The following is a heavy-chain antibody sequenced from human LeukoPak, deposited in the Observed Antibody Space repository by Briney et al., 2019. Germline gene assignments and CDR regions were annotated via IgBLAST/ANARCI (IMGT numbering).Heavy chain of an antibody. V-gene: IGHV4-31*03. CDR2: ISYSGST. CDR1: GGSISSGGYY. Sequence: SETLSLTCTVSGGSISSGGYYWSWIRQHPGKGLQWVAYISYSGSTYYNPSLKSRVTTSVDTSKSHFSLKSGAVAAADPAVYSCARAAFNYYDSSGFSNDAFDIWGQGTMVTVSS. D-gene: IGHD3-22*01. J-gene: IGHJ3*02. CDR3: ARAAFNYYDSSGFSNDAFDI.